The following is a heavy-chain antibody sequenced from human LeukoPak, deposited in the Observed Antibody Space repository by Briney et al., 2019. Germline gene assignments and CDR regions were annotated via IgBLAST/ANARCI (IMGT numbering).Heavy chain of an antibody. Sequence: SGPTLVNPTQTLTLTCTFSGVSLSTSGRCVSWIRQLPGIALERLARIDWDDDKYYSTSLKTRLTISKDTSKNQVVLTMTNMDPVDTATYYCARIRGSSWYDAFDIWGQGTMVTVSS. D-gene: IGHD6-13*01. CDR3: ARIRGSSWYDAFDI. CDR2: IDWDDDK. CDR1: GVSLSTSGRC. J-gene: IGHJ3*02. V-gene: IGHV2-70*11.